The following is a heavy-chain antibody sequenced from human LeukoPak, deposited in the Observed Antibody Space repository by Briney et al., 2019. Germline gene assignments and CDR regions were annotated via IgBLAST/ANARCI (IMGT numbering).Heavy chain of an antibody. CDR3: AREGGSGSYLGNAFDI. Sequence: SQTLSLTCAVSGGPISSGGYSWSWIRQPPGKGLEWIGYIYHSGSTYYNPSLKSRVTISVDRSKNQFSLKLSSVTAADTAVYYCAREGGSGSYLGNAFDIWGQGTMVTVSS. J-gene: IGHJ3*02. CDR2: IYHSGST. V-gene: IGHV4-30-2*01. D-gene: IGHD3-10*01. CDR1: GGPISSGGYS.